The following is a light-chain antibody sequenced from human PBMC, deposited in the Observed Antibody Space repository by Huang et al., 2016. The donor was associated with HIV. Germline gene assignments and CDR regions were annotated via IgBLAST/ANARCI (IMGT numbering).Light chain of an antibody. Sequence: ETVLTQSPATLSLSPGERATLSCRASQSVNSYLAWYQQQPGQTPRLLLYYASTSATGIPARFSGSGSWTDFTLTISSLEPEDFAVYYCQQRKYWPPITFGQGTRLEIK. CDR2: YAS. J-gene: IGKJ5*01. CDR1: QSVNSY. V-gene: IGKV3-11*01. CDR3: QQRKYWPPIT.